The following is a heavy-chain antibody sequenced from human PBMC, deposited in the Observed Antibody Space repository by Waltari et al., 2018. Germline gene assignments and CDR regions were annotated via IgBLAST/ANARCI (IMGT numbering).Heavy chain of an antibody. J-gene: IGHJ6*02. CDR2: IIPIFGTA. V-gene: IGHV1-69*13. D-gene: IGHD1-1*01. CDR3: AREAGYGHYYYYGMDV. Sequence: QVQLVQSVAEVKKPGSSVKVSCKASGGTFSSYAISWVRQAPGQGLEWMGGIIPIFGTANYAQKYQGRVTITADEATSTAYMELSSLRSEDTAVYYCAREAGYGHYYYYGMDVWGQGTTVTVSS. CDR1: GGTFSSYA.